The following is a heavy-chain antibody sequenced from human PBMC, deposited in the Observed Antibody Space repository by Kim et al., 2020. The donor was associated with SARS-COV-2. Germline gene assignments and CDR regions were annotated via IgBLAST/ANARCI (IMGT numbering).Heavy chain of an antibody. CDR3: ARDSGAYYGSGSRGFDY. V-gene: IGHV3-48*02. Sequence: VKGRFTISRDNAKNSLYLQMNSLRDEDTAVYYCARDSGAYYGSGSRGFDYWGQGTLVTVSS. J-gene: IGHJ4*02. D-gene: IGHD3-10*01.